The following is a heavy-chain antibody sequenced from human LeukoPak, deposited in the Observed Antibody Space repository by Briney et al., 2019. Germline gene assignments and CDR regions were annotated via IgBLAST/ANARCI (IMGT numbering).Heavy chain of an antibody. Sequence: PGGALRLSCAASGFTLSSNYMNGVRQAPGKGLEWVSISYSGGRTYYADSVKGRFTISRDNSKNILYLQMNSLRAEDTAVYYCAREKLNWGFDYWGQGTLVTVSS. D-gene: IGHD3-16*01. CDR3: AREKLNWGFDY. CDR2: SYSGGRT. CDR1: GFTLSSNY. J-gene: IGHJ4*02. V-gene: IGHV3-53*01.